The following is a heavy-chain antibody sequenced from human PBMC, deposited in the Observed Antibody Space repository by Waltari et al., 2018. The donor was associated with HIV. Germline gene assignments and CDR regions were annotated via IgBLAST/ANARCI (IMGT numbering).Heavy chain of an antibody. V-gene: IGHV1-18*01. CDR1: GYTFTNSG. D-gene: IGHD1-20*01. CDR2: ISAYNGNT. Sequence: VQSEREMKPPGASVKVSCKPHGYTFTNSGISWLRLAPGQGFEWVGWISAYNGNTNYAQKFRGRVTLTTDTSTSTAYMELRGLRHEDTAIYYCARDKGASDTYKAEYFQHWGRGTLVSVSA. CDR3: ARDKGASDTYKAEYFQH. J-gene: IGHJ1*01.